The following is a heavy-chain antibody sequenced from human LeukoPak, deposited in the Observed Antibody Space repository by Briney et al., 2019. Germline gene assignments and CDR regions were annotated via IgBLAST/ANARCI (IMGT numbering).Heavy chain of an antibody. CDR1: GFTVGSNY. J-gene: IGHJ6*02. D-gene: IGHD1-26*01. Sequence: PGGSLRLSSAASGFTVGSNYMSWVRQAPGKGLEWVSIISSGGTTSYAGSVKGRFTISRDNSRNTLYLQMNSLRAEDTAVYYCATRGAPGYYYGMDVWGQGTTVTVSS. CDR3: ATRGAPGYYYGMDV. V-gene: IGHV3-66*01. CDR2: ISSGGTT.